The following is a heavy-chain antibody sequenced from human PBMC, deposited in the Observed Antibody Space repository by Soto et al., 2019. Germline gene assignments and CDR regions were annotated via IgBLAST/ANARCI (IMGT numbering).Heavy chain of an antibody. CDR2: INHSGST. D-gene: IGHD2-2*01. Sequence: QVQLQQWGAGLLKPSETLSLTCAVYGGSFSGYYWSWIRQPPGKGLEWIGEINHSGSTNYNPSIKSRVTISVDTSKNQFSLKLSSVTAADTAVYYCARLYCSSTSCPQGWGQGTLVTVSS. CDR3: ARLYCSSTSCPQG. CDR1: GGSFSGYY. J-gene: IGHJ4*02. V-gene: IGHV4-34*01.